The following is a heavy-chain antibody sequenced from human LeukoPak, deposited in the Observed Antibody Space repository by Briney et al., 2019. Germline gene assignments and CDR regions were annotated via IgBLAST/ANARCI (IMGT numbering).Heavy chain of an antibody. Sequence: ASVKVSCKASGYTFIGYYLHWVRQAPGQGLEWMGWTDPNSGDTKYAQKFQGRVTMTRDTSISTAYMELSRLRSDDTAVYYCAREDRMATILRTPAVDPWGQGTLVTVSS. V-gene: IGHV1-2*02. J-gene: IGHJ5*02. CDR3: AREDRMATILRTPAVDP. D-gene: IGHD5-24*01. CDR1: GYTFIGYY. CDR2: TDPNSGDT.